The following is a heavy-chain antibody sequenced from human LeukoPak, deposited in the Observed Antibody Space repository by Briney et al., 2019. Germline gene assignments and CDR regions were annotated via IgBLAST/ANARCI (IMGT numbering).Heavy chain of an antibody. CDR1: GGTFSSYA. CDR3: ARQYSSGFPY. D-gene: IGHD6-19*01. CDR2: IIPIFGTA. V-gene: IGHV1-69*05. J-gene: IGHJ4*02. Sequence: ASVKVSCKASGGTFSSYAISWVRQAPGQGLEWMGGIIPIFGTANYAQKFQGRVTMTRNTSISTAYMELSSLRSEDTAVYYCARQYSSGFPYWGQGTLVTVSS.